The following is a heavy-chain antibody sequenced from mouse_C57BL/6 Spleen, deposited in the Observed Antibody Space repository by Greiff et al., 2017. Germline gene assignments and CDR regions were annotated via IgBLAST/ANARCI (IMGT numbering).Heavy chain of an antibody. V-gene: IGHV3-6*01. Sequence: DVKLRESGPGLVKPSQSLSLTCSVTGYSITSGYYWNWIRQFPGNKLEWMGYISYDGSNNYNPSLKNRISITRDTSKNQFFLKLNSVTTEDTATYYCARDHDYHWYFDVWGTGTTVTVSS. J-gene: IGHJ1*03. CDR3: ARDHDYHWYFDV. CDR2: ISYDGSN. CDR1: GYSITSGYY. D-gene: IGHD2-4*01.